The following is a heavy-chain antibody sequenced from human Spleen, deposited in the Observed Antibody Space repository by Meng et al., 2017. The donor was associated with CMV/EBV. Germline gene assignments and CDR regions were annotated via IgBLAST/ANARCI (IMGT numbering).Heavy chain of an antibody. J-gene: IGHJ5*02. V-gene: IGHV4-34*01. CDR2: INHSGST. CDR3: ARGGVVPAAMRPPAWFDP. D-gene: IGHD2-2*01. Sequence: QVQLQQWGAGLLKPSETLSLTCGVCGGSFSGYYWSGIRQPPGKGLEWIGEINHSGSTNYNPSIKSRVTISIDTSKNQFSLKLSSVTAADTAVYYCARGGVVPAAMRPPAWFDPWGQGTLVTVSS. CDR1: GGSFSGYY.